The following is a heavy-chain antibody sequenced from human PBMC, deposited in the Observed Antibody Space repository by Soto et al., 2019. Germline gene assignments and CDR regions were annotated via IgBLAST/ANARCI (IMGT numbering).Heavy chain of an antibody. CDR3: ARVRDYYDRGLYGMDV. D-gene: IGHD3-22*01. J-gene: IGHJ6*02. CDR2: IIPIFGTA. V-gene: IGHV1-69*13. CDR1: GGTFSSYA. Sequence: ASVKVSCKASGGTFSSYAISWVRQAPGQGLEWMGGIIPIFGTANYAQKFQGRVTITADESTSTAYMELSSLRSEDTAVYYCARVRDYYDRGLYGMDVWGQGTTVTVSS.